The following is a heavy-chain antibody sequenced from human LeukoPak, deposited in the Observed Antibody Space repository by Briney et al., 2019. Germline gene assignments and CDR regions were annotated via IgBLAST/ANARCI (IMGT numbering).Heavy chain of an antibody. V-gene: IGHV1-2*06. CDR3: ARSTVAKFPFDF. D-gene: IGHD6-19*01. CDR2: INPNSGGT. CDR1: GYIFTVYY. J-gene: IGHJ4*02. Sequence: ASVKVSCKASGYIFTVYYMHRLRQAPGQGLEWMGRINPNSGGTNYAQKFQGRVTMTRDTSITTTYLELTRLRSDDTAVYYCARSTVAKFPFDFWGQGTLVTVSS.